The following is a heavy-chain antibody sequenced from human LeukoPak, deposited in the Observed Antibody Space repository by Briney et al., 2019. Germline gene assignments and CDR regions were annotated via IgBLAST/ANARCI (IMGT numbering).Heavy chain of an antibody. Sequence: SETLSLTCAVYGGSFSGYYWSWIRQPPGKGLEWIGEINHSGSTNYNPSLKSRVTISVDTSENQFSLKLSSVTAADTAVYYCASYQDYGDYAYFDYWGQGTLVTVSS. D-gene: IGHD4-17*01. CDR2: INHSGST. CDR1: GGSFSGYY. CDR3: ASYQDYGDYAYFDY. V-gene: IGHV4-34*01. J-gene: IGHJ4*02.